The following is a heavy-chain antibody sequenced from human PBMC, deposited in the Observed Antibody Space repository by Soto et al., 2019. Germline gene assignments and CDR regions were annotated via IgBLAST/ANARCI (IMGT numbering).Heavy chain of an antibody. D-gene: IGHD3-9*01. V-gene: IGHV3-23*01. CDR1: GFTFTSYA. CDR3: AKDGDFDWLLLMNHFDC. J-gene: IGHJ4*02. CDR2: ISGTGGRT. Sequence: GGSLRLSCAASGFTFTSYAMTWVRQAPGKGLEWVSTISGTGGRTYYADSVKGRFTISRDSSKNTLYLQMNSLRAEDTAVYYCAKDGDFDWLLLMNHFDCWGQGTLVTVSS.